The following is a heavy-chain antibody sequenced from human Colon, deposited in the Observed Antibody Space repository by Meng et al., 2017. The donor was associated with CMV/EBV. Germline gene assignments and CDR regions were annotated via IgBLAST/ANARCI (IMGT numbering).Heavy chain of an antibody. Sequence: ASVKVSCKASGYTFTDYHMHWVRQAPGQGPEWMGWVNPRNGGIKYAQRFQDRVTMTRDTSTATAHMELRSLRSDDTAVYHCAKSMNDFWTGYYPLFDQWGQGTLVTVSS. CDR1: GYTFTDYH. CDR3: AKSMNDFWTGYYPLFDQ. V-gene: IGHV1-2*02. CDR2: VNPRNGGI. J-gene: IGHJ4*02. D-gene: IGHD3/OR15-3a*01.